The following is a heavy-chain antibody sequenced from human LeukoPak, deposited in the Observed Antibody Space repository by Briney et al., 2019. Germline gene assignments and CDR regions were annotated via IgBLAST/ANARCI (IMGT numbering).Heavy chain of an antibody. Sequence: GGSLRLSCAASGFTFSSYGMHWVRQAPGKGLEWVAVISYDGSNKYYADSVKGRFTISRDNSKNTLYLQMNSLRAEDTAVYYCANPKYVFGSGPLDYWGQGPLVPVSS. V-gene: IGHV3-30*18. CDR3: ANPKYVFGSGPLDY. CDR2: ISYDGSNK. D-gene: IGHD3-3*01. J-gene: IGHJ4*02. CDR1: GFTFSSYG.